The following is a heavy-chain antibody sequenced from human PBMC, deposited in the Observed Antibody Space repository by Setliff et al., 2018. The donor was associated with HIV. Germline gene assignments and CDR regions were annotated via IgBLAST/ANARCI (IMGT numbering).Heavy chain of an antibody. CDR2: IYNTETT. J-gene: IGHJ4*02. V-gene: IGHV4-59*01. Sequence: ETLSLTCIVSGAPISSGTWSWIRQPPGKGLQWIGFIYNTETTNYNPSLKSRVTISLDTSKNQFSLKLSSLTAADTAVYYCARGRTGHDYWGQGTLVTVSS. CDR1: GAPISSGT. CDR3: ARGRTGHDY.